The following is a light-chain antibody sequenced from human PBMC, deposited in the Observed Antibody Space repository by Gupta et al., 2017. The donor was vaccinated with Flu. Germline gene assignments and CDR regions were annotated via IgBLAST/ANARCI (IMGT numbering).Light chain of an antibody. CDR3: SSYTTSSTLYV. J-gene: IGLJ1*01. V-gene: IGLV2-14*01. Sequence: RDVGAYNFVAWYRQPPGEAPKVVIYEVSNRPSGVSTRFSGSKSGNTASLTISGLQAEDEGDYFCSSYTTSSTLYVFGTGTKVTVL. CDR2: EVS. CDR1: RDVGAYNF.